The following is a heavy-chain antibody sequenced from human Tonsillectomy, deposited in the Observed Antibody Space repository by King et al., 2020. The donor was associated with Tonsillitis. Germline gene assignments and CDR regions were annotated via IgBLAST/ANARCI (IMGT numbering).Heavy chain of an antibody. Sequence: VQLQESGPGLVKPSETLSLTCTVSGGSISSYYWSWIRQPPGKGLEWIGYIYYSGSTNYNPSLKRRVTISVDTSKNQFSLKLSSVTAADTAVFYCASGWYYYDSSGYYSYYFDYWGQGTLVTVSS. V-gene: IGHV4-59*01. J-gene: IGHJ4*02. CDR2: IYYSGST. D-gene: IGHD3-22*01. CDR1: GGSISSYY. CDR3: ASGWYYYDSSGYYSYYFDY.